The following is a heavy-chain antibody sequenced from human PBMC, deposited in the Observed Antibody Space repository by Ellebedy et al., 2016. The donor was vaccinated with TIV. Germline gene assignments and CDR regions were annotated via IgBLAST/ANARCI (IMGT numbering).Heavy chain of an antibody. Sequence: GESLKISCAASGFTFNSYAMSWVRQAPGKGLEWVAVISYDGSNKYYADSVKGRFTISRDNSKNTLYLQMNSLRAEDTAVYYCARARGCSGGRCYSADYWGQGTLVTVSS. J-gene: IGHJ4*02. CDR2: ISYDGSNK. V-gene: IGHV3-30-3*01. CDR1: GFTFNSYA. CDR3: ARARGCSGGRCYSADY. D-gene: IGHD2-15*01.